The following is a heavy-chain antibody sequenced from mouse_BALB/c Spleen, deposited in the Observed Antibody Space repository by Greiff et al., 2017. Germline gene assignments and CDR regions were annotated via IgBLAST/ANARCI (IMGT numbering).Heavy chain of an antibody. CDR3: ARGELRPLYYAMDY. V-gene: IGHV3-2*02. CDR1: GYSITSDYA. Sequence: EVKLQESGPGLVKPSQSLSLTCTVTGYSITSDYAWNWIRQFPGNKLEWMGYISYSGSTSYNPSLKSRIPITRDTSKNQFFLQLNSVTTEDTATYYCARGELRPLYYAMDYWGQGTSVTVSS. J-gene: IGHJ4*01. CDR2: ISYSGST. D-gene: IGHD1-2*01.